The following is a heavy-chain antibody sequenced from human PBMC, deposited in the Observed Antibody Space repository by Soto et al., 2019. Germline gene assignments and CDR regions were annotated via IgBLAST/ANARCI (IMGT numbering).Heavy chain of an antibody. Sequence: PGGSLRLSCAASGFTFSSYAMSWVRQAPGKGLEWVSAISGSGGSTYYADSVKGRFTISRDNSKNTLYLQMNSLRAEDTAVYYCAKDILRFLEWSHDAFDIWGQGTMVTVSS. V-gene: IGHV3-23*01. CDR1: GFTFSSYA. J-gene: IGHJ3*02. CDR3: AKDILRFLEWSHDAFDI. D-gene: IGHD3-3*01. CDR2: ISGSGGST.